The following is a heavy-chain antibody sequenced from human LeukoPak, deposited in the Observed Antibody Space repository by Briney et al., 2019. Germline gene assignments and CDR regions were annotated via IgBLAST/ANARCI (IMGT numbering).Heavy chain of an antibody. CDR1: GASISTRGYY. Sequence: SETLSLTCTVSGASISTRGYYWGWIRQPPGKGLEWIGEINHSGSTNYNPSLKSRVTISVDTSKNQFSLKLSSVTAADTAVYYCARGTGAVAANSPFDYWGQGTLVTVSS. V-gene: IGHV4-39*07. D-gene: IGHD6-19*01. J-gene: IGHJ4*02. CDR3: ARGTGAVAANSPFDY. CDR2: INHSGST.